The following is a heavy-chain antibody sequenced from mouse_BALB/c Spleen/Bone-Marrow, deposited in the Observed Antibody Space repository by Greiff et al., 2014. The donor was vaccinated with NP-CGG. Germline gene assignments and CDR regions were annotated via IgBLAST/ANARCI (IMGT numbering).Heavy chain of an antibody. CDR1: GFTFSDYY. CDR2: ISDGGSYT. Sequence: EVNLVESGGGLVKPGGSLKLSCAASGFTFSDYYMYWVRQTPEKRLEWVATISDGGSYTYCPDSVKGRFTISRDNAKNNLYLQLSSLKSEDTAMYYCARGPHDDDMDYWGQGTSVTVSS. V-gene: IGHV5-4*02. J-gene: IGHJ4*01. D-gene: IGHD2-3*01. CDR3: ARGPHDDDMDY.